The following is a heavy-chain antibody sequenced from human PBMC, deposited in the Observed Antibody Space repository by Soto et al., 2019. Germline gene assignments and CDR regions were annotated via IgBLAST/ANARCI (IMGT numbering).Heavy chain of an antibody. Sequence: QVQLVESGGGVVQPGRSLRLSCAASGFTFSSYGMHWVRQAPGKGLEWVAVISYDGSNKYYADSVKGRFTISRDNSKNKLYLQMNSLSAEDTAVYYCARGAGDYGMDVWGQGTTVTVSS. CDR3: ARGAGDYGMDV. CDR1: GFTFSSYG. V-gene: IGHV3-30*03. CDR2: ISYDGSNK. J-gene: IGHJ6*02. D-gene: IGHD3-10*01.